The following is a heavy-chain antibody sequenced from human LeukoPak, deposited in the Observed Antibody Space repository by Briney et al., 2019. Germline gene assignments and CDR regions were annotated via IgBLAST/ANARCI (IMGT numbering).Heavy chain of an antibody. D-gene: IGHD4-17*01. V-gene: IGHV3-23*01. CDR3: GRDPNGDYVGAFDF. Sequence: GGSLRLSCAASGFTFSSYAMTWVRQAPGKGLEWVSSIGGSGSHTQYADSVKGRFTISRDNSRNTLYLTMNSLRGDDTAVYFCGRDPNGDYVGAFDFWGQGTMVTVSS. J-gene: IGHJ3*01. CDR1: GFTFSSYA. CDR2: IGGSGSHT.